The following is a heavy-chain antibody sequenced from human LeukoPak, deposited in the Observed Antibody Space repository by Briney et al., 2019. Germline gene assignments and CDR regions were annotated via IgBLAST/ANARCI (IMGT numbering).Heavy chain of an antibody. D-gene: IGHD3-3*01. V-gene: IGHV3-23*01. CDR2: ISGSGSST. CDR1: GFTFSSYA. CDR3: AKGGIRFLEWLLYLYFDY. Sequence: GGSLRLSCAASGFTFSSYAMSWVRQAPGKGLEWVSAISGSGSSTYYADSVKGRFTISRDNSKNTLYLQMNSLRAEDTAVYYCAKGGIRFLEWLLYLYFDYWGQGTLVTVSS. J-gene: IGHJ4*02.